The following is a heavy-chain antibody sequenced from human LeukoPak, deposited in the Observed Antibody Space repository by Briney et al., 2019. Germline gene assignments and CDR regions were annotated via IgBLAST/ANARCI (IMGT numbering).Heavy chain of an antibody. CDR3: ARGSLYYDFWSGYIRSEYFQH. V-gene: IGHV4-34*01. J-gene: IGHJ1*01. D-gene: IGHD3-3*01. CDR2: INHSGIT. Sequence: SETLSLTCAVYGGSFIGYYWSWIRQPPGKGLEWIGEINHSGITNYNPSLKSRVTISVDTSKNQFSLKLSSVTAADTAVYYCARGSLYYDFWSGYIRSEYFQHWGQGTLVTVSS. CDR1: GGSFIGYY.